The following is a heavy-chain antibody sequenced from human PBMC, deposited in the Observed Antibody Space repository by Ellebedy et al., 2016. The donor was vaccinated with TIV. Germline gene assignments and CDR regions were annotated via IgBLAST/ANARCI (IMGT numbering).Heavy chain of an antibody. Sequence: GESLKISCKGSGYSFTSYWIGWVRQMPGKGLEWMGIIYPGDSDTRYSPSFQGQVTISADKSISTAYLQWSSLKASDTAMYYCARPFIDGSGSYYAYWYFDLWGRGTLVTVSS. CDR1: GYSFTSYW. D-gene: IGHD3-10*01. CDR2: IYPGDSDT. V-gene: IGHV5-51*01. CDR3: ARPFIDGSGSYYAYWYFDL. J-gene: IGHJ2*01.